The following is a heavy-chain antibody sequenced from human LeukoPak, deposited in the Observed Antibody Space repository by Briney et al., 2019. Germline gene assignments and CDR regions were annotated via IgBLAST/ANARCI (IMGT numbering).Heavy chain of an antibody. V-gene: IGHV3-11*01. J-gene: IGHJ4*02. CDR3: ARDSRKIDYGDYYSDY. D-gene: IGHD4-17*01. CDR2: ISSSGSTI. Sequence: PGGSLRLSCAASGFTFSDYYMSWLRQAPGKGLEWVSYISSSGSTIYYADSVKGRFTISRDNAKNSLYLQMDSLRAEDTAVYYCARDSRKIDYGDYYSDYRGQGTLVTVSS. CDR1: GFTFSDYY.